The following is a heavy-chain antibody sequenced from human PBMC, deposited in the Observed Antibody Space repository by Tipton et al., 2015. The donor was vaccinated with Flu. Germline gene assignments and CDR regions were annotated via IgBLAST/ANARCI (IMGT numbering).Heavy chain of an antibody. CDR2: VSGGGDTT. Sequence: SLRLSCAASGFTVSDSYMNWVRQAPGKGLEWVSAVSGGGDTTYFADSIKGRFTISRDNIKNTLSLQMNSLRAEDTAVYYCARVIPELVAGLDYWGRGTLVTVSS. V-gene: IGHV3-23*01. J-gene: IGHJ4*02. CDR3: ARVIPELVAGLDY. CDR1: GFTVSDSY. D-gene: IGHD6-19*01.